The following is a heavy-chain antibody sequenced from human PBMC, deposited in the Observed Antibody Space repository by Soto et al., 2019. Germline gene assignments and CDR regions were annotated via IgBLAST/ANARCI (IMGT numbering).Heavy chain of an antibody. J-gene: IGHJ4*02. Sequence: SETLSLTCTVSGGSISSYYWSWIRQPPGKGLEWIGYIYYSGSTNYNPSLKSRLTISVDTSKNQFSLKLSSVTAANTAVYYCARAFHYYYDRTGYWDDWGQGTLVTVAS. CDR3: ARAFHYYYDRTGYWDD. V-gene: IGHV4-59*08. CDR1: GGSISSYY. D-gene: IGHD3-22*01. CDR2: IYYSGST.